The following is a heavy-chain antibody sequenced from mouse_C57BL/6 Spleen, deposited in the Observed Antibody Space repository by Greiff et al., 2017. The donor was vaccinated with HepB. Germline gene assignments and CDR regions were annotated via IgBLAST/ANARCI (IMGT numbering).Heavy chain of an antibody. CDR2: IWRGGST. D-gene: IGHD2-4*01. Sequence: QVQLQQSGPGLVQPSQSLSITCTVSGFSLTSYGVHWVRQSPGKGLEWLGVIWRGGSTDYNAAFMSRLSITKDNSKSQVFFKMNSLQADDTAIYYCAAIYYDYDDGSAWFAYWGQGTLVTVSA. J-gene: IGHJ3*01. CDR1: GFSLTSYG. V-gene: IGHV2-5*01. CDR3: AAIYYDYDDGSAWFAY.